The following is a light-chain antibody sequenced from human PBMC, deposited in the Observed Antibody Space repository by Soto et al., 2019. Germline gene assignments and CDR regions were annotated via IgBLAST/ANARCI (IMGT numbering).Light chain of an antibody. V-gene: IGKV1-39*01. J-gene: IGKJ4*01. CDR1: QTIVRA. CDR3: QQSYTTPT. Sequence: DIKLTQSTSSLSASVGDRVTITCRASQTIVRALNWYQQKPGKAPKLLIYASSNLQSGVPSRFSGSGSGTDFMLTISSLQPEDFATYYCQQSYTTPTFGGGTKVEIK. CDR2: ASS.